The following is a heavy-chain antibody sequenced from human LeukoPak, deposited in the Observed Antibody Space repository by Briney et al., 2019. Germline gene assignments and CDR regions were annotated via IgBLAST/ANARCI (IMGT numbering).Heavy chain of an antibody. V-gene: IGHV3-7*03. CDR1: GFTFNKYW. J-gene: IGHJ4*02. Sequence: GSLRLSCAASGFTFNKYWMNWVRQGPGKGLEWVANIKHDGSERNYGESVKGRFIISRDNSKNSLVLELNSLRAEDTANYYCAREETVATIAYLDLWGQGTLVTVSS. CDR3: AREETVATIAYLDL. CDR2: IKHDGSER. D-gene: IGHD5-12*01.